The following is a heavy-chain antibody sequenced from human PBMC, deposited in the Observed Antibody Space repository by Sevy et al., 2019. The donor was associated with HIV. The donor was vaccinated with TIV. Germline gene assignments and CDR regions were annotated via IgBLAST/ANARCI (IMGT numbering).Heavy chain of an antibody. Sequence: ASVKVSCKASGGTFSNYAISWVRQAPGQGLEWMGGFIPMFDTANYAQKFQGKVTLTEDGSTTTAYMGLSSLSFDDTAVYYCAGSYFDSSGYSPLFYYGMDVWGQGTTVTVSS. J-gene: IGHJ6*02. CDR1: GGTFSNYA. CDR2: FIPMFDTA. D-gene: IGHD3-22*01. V-gene: IGHV1-69*13. CDR3: AGSYFDSSGYSPLFYYGMDV.